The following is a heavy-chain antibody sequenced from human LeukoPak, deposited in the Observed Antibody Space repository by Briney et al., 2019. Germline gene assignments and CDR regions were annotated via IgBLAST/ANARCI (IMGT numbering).Heavy chain of an antibody. CDR3: ARRWYTGTYYYFDL. D-gene: IGHD1-26*01. V-gene: IGHV3-33*03. CDR2: IWYDGSNK. J-gene: IGHJ4*02. Sequence: GGSLRLSCAASGFTFSSYGMHWVRQAPGKGLEWVAVIWYDGSNKYYVDSVKGRFTISRVNAKSTLYLEMDSLRAEDTAIYYCARRWYTGTYYYFDLWGQGTLVTVSS. CDR1: GFTFSSYG.